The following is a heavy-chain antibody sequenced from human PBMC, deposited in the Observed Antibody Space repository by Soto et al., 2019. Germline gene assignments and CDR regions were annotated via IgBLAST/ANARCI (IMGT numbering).Heavy chain of an antibody. CDR3: ANQKIRFSVAGTLYGLGV. D-gene: IGHD6-19*01. J-gene: IGHJ6*02. Sequence: EGQLVESGGNLVRPGGSLRLSCEACGFVFSTYSMNWVRQAPGKGLEWISYISSTSGTIYYADSVKGRFTIFRDNAKNSLFLQMNGLRDDDTAVYYCANQKIRFSVAGTLYGLGVWGQGTTVTVSS. V-gene: IGHV3-48*02. CDR2: ISSTSGTI. CDR1: GFVFSTYS.